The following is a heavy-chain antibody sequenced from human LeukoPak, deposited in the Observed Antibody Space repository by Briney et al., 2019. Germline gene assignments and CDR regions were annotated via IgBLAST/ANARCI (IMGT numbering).Heavy chain of an antibody. CDR1: GYTFTSYG. CDR2: IIPIFGTA. Sequence: GASVKVSCKASGYTFTSYGISWVRQAPGQGLEWMGWIIPIFGTANYAQKFQGRVTITADESTSTAYMELSSLRSEDTAVYYCARDGRGYSYGNFDYWGQGTLVTVSS. J-gene: IGHJ4*02. V-gene: IGHV1-69*13. D-gene: IGHD5-18*01. CDR3: ARDGRGYSYGNFDY.